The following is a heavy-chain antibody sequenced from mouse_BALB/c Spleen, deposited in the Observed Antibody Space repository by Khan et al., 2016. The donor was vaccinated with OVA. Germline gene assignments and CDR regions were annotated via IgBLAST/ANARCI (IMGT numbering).Heavy chain of an antibody. Sequence: QVQLQQSGAELAKPGASVKMSCKASDYTFTTYWTHWVQQRPGQGLEWIGYINPSTGNTEYNQKFKDKATLTADKSSSTVYMQLSSLTSEDTAVYYCASHGSSSAWLAYWGQGTLVTVSA. CDR3: ASHGSSSAWLAY. CDR1: DYTFTTYW. D-gene: IGHD1-1*01. CDR2: INPSTGNT. V-gene: IGHV1-7*01. J-gene: IGHJ3*01.